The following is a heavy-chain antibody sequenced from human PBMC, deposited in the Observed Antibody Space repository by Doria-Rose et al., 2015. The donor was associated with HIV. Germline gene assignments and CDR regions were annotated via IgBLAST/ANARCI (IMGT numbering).Heavy chain of an antibody. D-gene: IGHD6-13*01. CDR1: GVSLSSPGMG. J-gene: IGHJ4*02. CDR2: IFSDDER. Sequence: ESGPVLVKPTETLTLTCTVSGVSLSSPGMGVSWIRQPPGKALEWLANIFSDDERSYKTSLKIRLTISRSTSKSQVVLTMTDMDPVDTATYYCARIKSSRWYHKYYFDFWGQGTLVIVSA. CDR3: ARIKSSRWYHKYYFDF. V-gene: IGHV2-26*01.